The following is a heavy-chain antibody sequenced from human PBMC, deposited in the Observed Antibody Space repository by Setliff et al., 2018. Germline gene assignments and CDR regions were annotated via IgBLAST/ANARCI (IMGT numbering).Heavy chain of an antibody. V-gene: IGHV4-61*09. CDR1: DDSISSRHYY. D-gene: IGHD3-3*01. CDR2: IYTSWST. Sequence: SETLSLTCTVSDDSISSRHYYWSWIRQPAGKGLEWLGQIYTSWSTNCNPSLKGRATLSIDASKRQFSLSLTSVTAEDTAVYYCARMSGFQYIDVWDKGTTVTVSS. CDR3: ARMSGFQYIDV. J-gene: IGHJ6*03.